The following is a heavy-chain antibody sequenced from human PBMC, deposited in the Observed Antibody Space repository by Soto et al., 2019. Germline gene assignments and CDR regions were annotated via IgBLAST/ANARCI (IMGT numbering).Heavy chain of an antibody. J-gene: IGHJ4*02. CDR1: GFTFSDHY. Sequence: GGSLRLSCAASGFTFSDHYMDWVRQAPGKGLEWVARIRNKVMSYTTEYAASVKGRFIISRDDSRSSLSLQMNSLKIEDTAVYYCVRGEVDAMAPHLFDYWGQGTLVTVSS. CDR2: IRNKVMSYTT. CDR3: VRGEVDAMAPHLFDY. D-gene: IGHD5-18*01. V-gene: IGHV3-72*01.